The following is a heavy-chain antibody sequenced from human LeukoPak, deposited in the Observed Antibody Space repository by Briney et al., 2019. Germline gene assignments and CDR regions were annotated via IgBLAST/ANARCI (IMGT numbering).Heavy chain of an antibody. CDR3: ARQTYNDILTGTKNWFDP. CDR2: IYYSGST. V-gene: IGHV4-39*01. CDR1: GGSVSSGSYY. J-gene: IGHJ5*02. Sequence: SETLSLTCTVSGGSVSSGSYYWGWIRQPPRKGLEWIGTIYYSGSTYYNPSPKSRVTISVDTSKNQFSLKLSSVTAADTAVYYCARQTYNDILTGTKNWFDPWGQGTLVTVSS. D-gene: IGHD3-9*01.